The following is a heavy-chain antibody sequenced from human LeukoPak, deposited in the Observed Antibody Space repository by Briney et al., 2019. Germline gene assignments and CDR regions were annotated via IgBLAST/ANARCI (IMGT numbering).Heavy chain of an antibody. D-gene: IGHD3-10*02. CDR1: GFSFNTYC. CDR2: IKHDGSEE. J-gene: IGHJ6*04. Sequence: GGSLRLSCAASGFSFNTYCMGWVRQAPGKGLEWVANIKHDGSEEKYVGSVKGRFTISRDNAKNSLYLQMNSLRAEDTAVYYCAELGITMIGGVWGKGTTVTISS. CDR3: AELGITMIGGV. V-gene: IGHV3-7*01.